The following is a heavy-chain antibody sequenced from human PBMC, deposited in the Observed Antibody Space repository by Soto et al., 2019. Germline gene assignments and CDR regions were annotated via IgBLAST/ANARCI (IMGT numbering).Heavy chain of an antibody. D-gene: IGHD2-8*01. CDR1: GFTFYNYA. CDR3: AKKGLGSLATYCTTGDCHYAFDV. Sequence: EVQLLESGGGLVRPGGSLRLSCAASGFTFYNYAMNWVRQAPGKGLEWVSTISGGGDGTYYADSVKGRFTISRDNSRNTGYLQMNSLIDEDTAVYYCAKKGLGSLATYCTTGDCHYAFDVWGQGTLVTVSS. CDR2: ISGGGDGT. V-gene: IGHV3-23*01. J-gene: IGHJ3*01.